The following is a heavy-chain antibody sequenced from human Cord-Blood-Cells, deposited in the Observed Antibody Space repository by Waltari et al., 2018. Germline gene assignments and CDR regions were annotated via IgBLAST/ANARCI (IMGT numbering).Heavy chain of an antibody. CDR3: ARDVYAAAATGFDY. CDR2: ISYDGSNK. V-gene: IGHV3-30*04. Sequence: QVQLVESGGGVVQPGRSLRLSCAASGFTFSSYAMHWVRQAPGKGLEGVAVISYDGSNKNNADSVKGRFTISRDNSKNTLYLQMNSLRAEDTAVYYCARDVYAAAATGFDYWGQGTLVTVSS. CDR1: GFTFSSYA. D-gene: IGHD2-2*01. J-gene: IGHJ4*02.